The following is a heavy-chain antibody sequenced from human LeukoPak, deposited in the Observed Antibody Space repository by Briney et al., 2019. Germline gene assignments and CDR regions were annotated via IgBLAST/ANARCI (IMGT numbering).Heavy chain of an antibody. CDR1: GFTFSSYS. V-gene: IGHV3-30*18. D-gene: IGHD2-8*01. Sequence: GGSLRLSCAASGFTFSSYSMNWVRQAPGKGPEWVAVISYNGGNKYYADSVKGRFTISRDNSKNMLYLQMNSLRPEDTATYYCAKDVVMMVYAFDSWGQGTLVTVSS. CDR3: AKDVVMMVYAFDS. J-gene: IGHJ4*02. CDR2: ISYNGGNK.